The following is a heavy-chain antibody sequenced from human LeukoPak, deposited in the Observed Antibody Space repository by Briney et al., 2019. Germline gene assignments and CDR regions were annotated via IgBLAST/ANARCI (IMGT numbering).Heavy chain of an antibody. V-gene: IGHV4-59*12. J-gene: IGHJ5*02. D-gene: IGHD2-2*01. CDR3: ARGRTLVPASLRINWFDP. CDR1: GGSISSYY. CDR2: ISYSGST. Sequence: PSETLSLTCTVSGGSISSYYWSWIRQPPGKGLEWIGYISYSGSTNYNPSLKSRVTISVDTSENQFSLNLRSVSAADTAVYYCARGRTLVPASLRINWFDPWGQGTLVTVSS.